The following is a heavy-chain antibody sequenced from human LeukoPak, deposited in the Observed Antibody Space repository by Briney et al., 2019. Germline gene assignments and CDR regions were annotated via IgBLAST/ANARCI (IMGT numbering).Heavy chain of an antibody. CDR3: ARDRGYSSSWYRGVYYFDY. J-gene: IGHJ4*02. D-gene: IGHD6-13*01. Sequence: SQTLSLTCAISGDSVSSNSAAWNWIRQSPSRGLEWLGRTYYRSKWYNDYAVSVKSRITINPDTSKNQFSLQLNSVTPEDTAVYYCARDRGYSSSWYRGVYYFDYWGQGTLVTVSS. V-gene: IGHV6-1*01. CDR1: GDSVSSNSAA. CDR2: TYYRSKWYN.